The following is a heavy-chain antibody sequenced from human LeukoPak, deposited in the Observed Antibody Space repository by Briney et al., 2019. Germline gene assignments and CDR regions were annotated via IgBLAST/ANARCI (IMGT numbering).Heavy chain of an antibody. CDR1: GFTVCSNY. Sequence: GGSLRLSCAASGFTVCSNYMSCVRQAPGKGVEWGSVIYGGGSTYDADSVKGRITISRDNSKNTLYLQMNSLRAEDTAVYYCARGRTPRIHESVQLLDDYYFDYWGQGTLVTVSS. J-gene: IGHJ4*02. V-gene: IGHV3-66*01. D-gene: IGHD2-2*01. CDR2: IYGGGST. CDR3: ARGRTPRIHESVQLLDDYYFDY.